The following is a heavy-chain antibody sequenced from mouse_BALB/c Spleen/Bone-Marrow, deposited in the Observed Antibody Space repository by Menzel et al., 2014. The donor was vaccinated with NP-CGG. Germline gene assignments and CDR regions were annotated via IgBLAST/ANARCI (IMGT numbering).Heavy chain of an antibody. CDR2: VNPYSDGT. CDR1: GYTFTSYM. Sequence: EVKLMESGPELVKPGASVKMSCKASGYTFTSYMMHWVKQKPGQGLEWVGYVNPYSDGTYYTEDFKGKATLTSDKSSSTVYMELSSLTSEGSAVFYCARSKDWYFDVWGAGTTVTVSS. CDR3: ARSKDWYFDV. V-gene: IGHV1-14*01. J-gene: IGHJ1*01.